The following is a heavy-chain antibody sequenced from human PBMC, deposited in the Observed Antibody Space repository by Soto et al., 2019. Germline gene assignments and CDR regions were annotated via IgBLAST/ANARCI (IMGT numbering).Heavy chain of an antibody. CDR1: GGSFSGYY. V-gene: IGHV4-34*01. Sequence: QVQLQQWGAGLLKPSENLSLTCAVYGGSFSGYYWSWIRQPPGKGLEWIGEINHSVSTNYNPSPKSRVTISVDKSKNQFSLKLSSVAAADTAVYYCARPIYYDSSGYRDYWGQGNLVTVSS. CDR2: INHSVST. D-gene: IGHD3-22*01. J-gene: IGHJ4*02. CDR3: ARPIYYDSSGYRDY.